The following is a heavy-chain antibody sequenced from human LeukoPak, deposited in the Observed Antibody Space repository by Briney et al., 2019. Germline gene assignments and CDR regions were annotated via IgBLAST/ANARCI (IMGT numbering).Heavy chain of an antibody. CDR3: AELGITMIGGV. D-gene: IGHD3-10*02. CDR1: GFSFRSYA. V-gene: IGHV3-48*03. CDR2: ISSSGSTI. J-gene: IGHJ6*04. Sequence: GGSLRLSCAASGFSFRSYAMHWVRQAPGKGLEWVSYISSSGSTIYYADSVKGRFTISRDNAKNSLYLQMNSLRAEDTAVYYCAELGITMIGGVWGKGTTVTISS.